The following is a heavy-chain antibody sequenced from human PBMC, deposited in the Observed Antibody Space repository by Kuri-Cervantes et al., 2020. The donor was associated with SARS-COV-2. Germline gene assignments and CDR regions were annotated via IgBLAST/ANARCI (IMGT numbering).Heavy chain of an antibody. D-gene: IGHD3-10*01. J-gene: IGHJ4*02. V-gene: IGHV3-23*01. CDR2: ISGSGGST. CDR1: GFTFSSYA. CDR3: AKEGFFYGSGRHFDY. Sequence: GGSLRLSCAASGFTFSSYAMSWVRQAPGKGLEWVSAISGSGGSTYYTDSVKGRFTISRDNSKNTLYLQMNSLRAEDTAVYYCAKEGFFYGSGRHFDYWGQGTLVTVSS.